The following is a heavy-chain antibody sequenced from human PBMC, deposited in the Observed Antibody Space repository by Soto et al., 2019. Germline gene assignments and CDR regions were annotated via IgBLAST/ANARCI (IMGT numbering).Heavy chain of an antibody. Sequence: GGSLRLSCTASGFTFGDYAMSWFRQAPGKGLEWVGFIRSKAYGGTTEYAASVKGRFTISRDDSKSIAYLQMNSLKTEDTAVYYCTCCDITMTAVRPFDPLRQGTLVPGSS. D-gene: IGHD3-22*01. J-gene: IGHJ5*02. V-gene: IGHV3-49*03. CDR2: IRSKAYGGTT. CDR1: GFTFGDYA. CDR3: TCCDITMTAVRPFDP.